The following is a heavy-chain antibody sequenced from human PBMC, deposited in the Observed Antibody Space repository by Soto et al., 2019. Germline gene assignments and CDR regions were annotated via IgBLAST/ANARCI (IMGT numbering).Heavy chain of an antibody. Sequence: ASVKVSCRASRYAFTSYAMHWVRQAPEKRLDWMGLLNAGNGNTQYSQQFKGRVTITMDTSASTAYMDRSILRSECTAVDYGARGTYYYDSSGYYNWFAPGGQGTLVTVSS. V-gene: IGHV1-3*01. CDR1: RYAFTSYA. D-gene: IGHD3-22*01. CDR3: ARGTYYYDSSGYYNWFAP. J-gene: IGHJ5*02. CDR2: LNAGNGNT.